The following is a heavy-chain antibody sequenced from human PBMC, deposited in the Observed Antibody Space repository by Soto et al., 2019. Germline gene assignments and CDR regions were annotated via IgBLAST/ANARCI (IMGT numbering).Heavy chain of an antibody. V-gene: IGHV3-23*01. CDR3: AKDIVVVVANKPLNWFDP. D-gene: IGHD2-15*01. Sequence: GGSLRLSCAASGFTFSSYAMSWVRQAPGKGLEWVSAISGSGGSTYYADSVKGRFTISRDNSKNTLYLQMNSLRAEDTAVYYCAKDIVVVVANKPLNWFDPWGQGTLVTVSS. J-gene: IGHJ5*02. CDR1: GFTFSSYA. CDR2: ISGSGGST.